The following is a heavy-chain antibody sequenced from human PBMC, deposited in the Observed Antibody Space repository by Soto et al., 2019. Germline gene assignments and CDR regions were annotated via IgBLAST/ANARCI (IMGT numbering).Heavy chain of an antibody. CDR2: IRGRGDGT. CDR1: GFTFSSFA. J-gene: IGHJ4*02. Sequence: PGGSLRLSCAASGFTFSSFALSWVRQAPGKGLEWVSAIRGRGDGTDYAASVKGRFTISRDNSKNTLYLQMNSLRAEDTAVYYCAGPGYSSQDYWGQGALVTVSS. CDR3: AGPGYSSQDY. V-gene: IGHV3-23*01. D-gene: IGHD5-18*01.